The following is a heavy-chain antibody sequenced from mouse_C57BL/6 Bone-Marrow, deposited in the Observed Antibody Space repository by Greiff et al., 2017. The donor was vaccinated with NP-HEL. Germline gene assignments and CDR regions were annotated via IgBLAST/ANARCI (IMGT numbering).Heavy chain of an antibody. CDR3: ARWDYYGSSYGYFDV. V-gene: IGHV1-81*01. Sequence: VQLVESGAELARPGASVKLSCKASGYTFTSYGISWVKQRTGQGLEWIGEIYPRSGNTYYNEKFKGKATLTADKSSSTAYMELRSLTSEDSAVYFCARWDYYGSSYGYFDVWGTGTTVTVSS. J-gene: IGHJ1*03. D-gene: IGHD1-1*01. CDR2: IYPRSGNT. CDR1: GYTFTSYG.